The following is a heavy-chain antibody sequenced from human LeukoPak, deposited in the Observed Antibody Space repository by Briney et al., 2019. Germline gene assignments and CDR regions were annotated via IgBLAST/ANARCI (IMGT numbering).Heavy chain of an antibody. CDR2: INPNSGGT. V-gene: IGHV1-2*04. Sequence: ASVKVSCKASGYTFTGYYMHWVRQAPGQGLEWMGRINPNSGGTNYAQKFQGWVTMTRDTSISTAYMELSRLRSDDTAVYYCARGRNYDILTGYYDPWGQGTLVTVSS. J-gene: IGHJ5*02. CDR3: ARGRNYDILTGYYDP. CDR1: GYTFTGYY. D-gene: IGHD3-9*01.